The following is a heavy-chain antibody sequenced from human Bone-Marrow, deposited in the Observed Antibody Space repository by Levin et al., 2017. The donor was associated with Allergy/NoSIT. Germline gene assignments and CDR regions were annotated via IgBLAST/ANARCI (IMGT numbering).Heavy chain of an antibody. CDR2: MYPNSDNA. Sequence: ASVKVSCKTSGYTFTSFDINWVRQATGQGLEWMGWMYPNSDNAGYAQKFQGRVTMTRNTSISTAYMDLSSLRSEDTAIYYCARGELGSGYLFDYWGQGTLVTVSS. V-gene: IGHV1-8*01. D-gene: IGHD5-12*01. J-gene: IGHJ4*02. CDR3: ARGELGSGYLFDY. CDR1: GYTFTSFD.